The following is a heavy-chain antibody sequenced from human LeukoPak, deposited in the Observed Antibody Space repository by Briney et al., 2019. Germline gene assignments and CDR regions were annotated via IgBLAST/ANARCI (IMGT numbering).Heavy chain of an antibody. Sequence: GGSLRLSCAASGFTFNNYALSWVRQAPGKGLEWVSAISAADGDNTYYADSVKGRFTISRDNSENTLHLQMSSLRAEDTAVYYCAKFKGHYYYDSSGYCDNWGQGTLVTVSS. CDR2: ISAADGDNT. V-gene: IGHV3-23*01. CDR1: GFTFNNYA. CDR3: AKFKGHYYYDSSGYCDN. D-gene: IGHD3-22*01. J-gene: IGHJ4*02.